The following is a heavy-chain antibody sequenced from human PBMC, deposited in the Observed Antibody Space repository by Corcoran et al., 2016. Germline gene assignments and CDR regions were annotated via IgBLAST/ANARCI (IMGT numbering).Heavy chain of an antibody. CDR2: INHSGST. CDR3: ARGAPITMVRGSSIKNWFDP. D-gene: IGHD3-10*01. J-gene: IGHJ5*02. CDR1: GGSFSGYY. V-gene: IGHV4-34*01. Sequence: QVQLQQWGAGLLKPSETLSLTCAVYGGSFSGYYWSWIRQPPGMGLEWIGEINHSGSTNYNPSLKSRVTISVDTSKNQFSLKLSSVTAADTAVYYCARGAPITMVRGSSIKNWFDPWGQGTLVTVSS.